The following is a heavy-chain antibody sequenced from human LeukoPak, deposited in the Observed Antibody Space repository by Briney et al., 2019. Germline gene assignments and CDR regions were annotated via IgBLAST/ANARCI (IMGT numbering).Heavy chain of an antibody. V-gene: IGHV4-38-2*02. Sequence: SETLSLTCTVSGYSISSGYYWGWIRQPPGKGLEWIGSIYHSGSTYYNPSLKSRVTISVDTSKNQFSLKLSSVTAADTAVYYCARDGYSSSWINWIDPWGQGTLVTVSS. J-gene: IGHJ5*02. CDR2: IYHSGST. D-gene: IGHD6-13*01. CDR3: ARDGYSSSWINWIDP. CDR1: GYSISSGYY.